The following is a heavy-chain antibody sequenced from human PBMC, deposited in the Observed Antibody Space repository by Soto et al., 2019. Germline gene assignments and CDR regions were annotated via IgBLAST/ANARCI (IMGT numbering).Heavy chain of an antibody. CDR3: AREEGLLNWFDP. V-gene: IGHV3-48*01. J-gene: IGHJ5*02. D-gene: IGHD1-26*01. Sequence: GGSLRLSCAASGFTFSSYSMNWVRQAPGKGLEWVSYISSSSSTIYYADSEKGRFTISRGNAKNSLYLQMNSLRAEDTAVYYCAREEGLLNWFDPWGQGTLVTVYS. CDR1: GFTFSSYS. CDR2: ISSSSSTI.